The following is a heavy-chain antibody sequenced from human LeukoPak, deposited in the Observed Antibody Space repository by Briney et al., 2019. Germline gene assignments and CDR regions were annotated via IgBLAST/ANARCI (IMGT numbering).Heavy chain of an antibody. D-gene: IGHD1-1*01. J-gene: IGHJ4*02. CDR3: AKDVGATANWHSSYFFDF. CDR1: GFTFSSYA. CDR2: ISGSGDST. Sequence: PGGSLRLSCAASGFTFSSYAMSWVRQAPGKGLEWVSAISGSGDSTYNADSVKGRFTISRDNSKNTLDLQMNSLRVEDTAIYYCAKDVGATANWHSSYFFDFWGQGILLTVSS. V-gene: IGHV3-23*01.